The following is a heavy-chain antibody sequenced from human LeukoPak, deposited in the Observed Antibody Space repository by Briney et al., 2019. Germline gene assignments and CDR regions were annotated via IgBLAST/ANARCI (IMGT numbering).Heavy chain of an antibody. CDR1: GGSFSGYY. D-gene: IGHD4-17*01. J-gene: IGHJ4*02. CDR2: INWNGGST. CDR3: ALLRADYGDYVSDFDY. V-gene: IGHV3-20*04. Sequence: ETLSLTCAVYGGSFSGYYWSWIRQPPGKGLEWVSGINWNGGSTGYADSVKGRFTISRDNAKNSLYLQMNSLRAEDTALYYCALLRADYGDYVSDFDYWGQGTLVTVSS.